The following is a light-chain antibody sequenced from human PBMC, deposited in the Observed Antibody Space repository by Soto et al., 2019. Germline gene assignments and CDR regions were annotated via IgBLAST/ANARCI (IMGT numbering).Light chain of an antibody. CDR1: SNDVGGYNY. J-gene: IGLJ2*01. CDR2: AVS. Sequence: QSALTQPASVSGSPGQSITISCSGTSNDVGGYNYVSWYQQHPGKAPNLMIYAVSNRPSGVSNRFSGSKSGNTASLTTSGLQAEDEADYYCSSYTTSTTLVVFGGGTKVTVL. CDR3: SSYTTSTTLVV. V-gene: IGLV2-14*01.